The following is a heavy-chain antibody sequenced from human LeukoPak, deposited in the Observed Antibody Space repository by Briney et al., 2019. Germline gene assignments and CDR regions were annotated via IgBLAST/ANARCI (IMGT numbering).Heavy chain of an antibody. D-gene: IGHD3-3*01. CDR1: GFTFSNIG. CDR3: AKDHFATPDYDFWSGYYIDY. J-gene: IGHJ4*02. Sequence: PGGSLRLSCAASGFTFSNIGMHWVRQAPGKGLEWAAFIRYDESKKYFADSVRGRFTISRDNSKNTMYLQMNSLRAEDTAVYYCAKDHFATPDYDFWSGYYIDYWGQGILVTVSS. CDR2: IRYDESKK. V-gene: IGHV3-30*02.